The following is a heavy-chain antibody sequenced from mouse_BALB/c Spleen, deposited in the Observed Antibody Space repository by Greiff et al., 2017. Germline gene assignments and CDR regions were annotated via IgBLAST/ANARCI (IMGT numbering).Heavy chain of an antibody. V-gene: IGHV1S137*01. D-gene: IGHD1-1*01. J-gene: IGHJ4*01. CDR1: GYTFTDYA. CDR3: ARDGSGYAMDY. Sequence: QVQLQQSGAELVRPGVSVKISCKGSGYTFTDYAMHWVKQSHAKSLEWIGVISTYYGDASYNQKFKGKATMTVDKSSSTAYMELARLTSEDSAIYYCARDGSGYAMDYWGQGTSVTVSS. CDR2: ISTYYGDA.